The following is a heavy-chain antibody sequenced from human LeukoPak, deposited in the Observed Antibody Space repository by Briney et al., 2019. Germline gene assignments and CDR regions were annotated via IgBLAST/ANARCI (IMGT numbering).Heavy chain of an antibody. CDR3: ARAMVRGVIRVYYYMDV. CDR2: IYHSGST. CDR1: GYSISSGYY. J-gene: IGHJ6*03. D-gene: IGHD3-10*01. Sequence: SETLSLTCTVSGYSISSGYYWGWIRQPPGKGLEWIGSIYHSGSTYYNPSLKSQVTISVDTSKNQFSLKLRSLTAADTAVYYCARAMVRGVIRVYYYMDVWGKGTTVTISS. V-gene: IGHV4-38-2*02.